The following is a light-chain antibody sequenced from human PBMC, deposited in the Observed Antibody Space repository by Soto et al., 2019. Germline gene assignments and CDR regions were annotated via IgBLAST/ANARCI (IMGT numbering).Light chain of an antibody. CDR1: SRDIGFYNY. CDR3: SSYTNTGTLYV. CDR2: EVA. Sequence: QSALTQPAFVSGSPGQSITISCTGTSRDIGFYNYVSWYQQHPGKAPKLIIYEVAKRPSGVSSRFSGSKSGNTASLTISGLQAEDEADYHCSSYTNTGTLYVFGTGTKLTVL. V-gene: IGLV2-14*01. J-gene: IGLJ1*01.